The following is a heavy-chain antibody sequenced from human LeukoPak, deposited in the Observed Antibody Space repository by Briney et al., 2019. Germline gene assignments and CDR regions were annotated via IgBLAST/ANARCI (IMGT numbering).Heavy chain of an antibody. Sequence: SVKVSCKVSGYTLTELSMHWVRQAPGQGLEWMGRIIPILGIANYAQKFQGRVTITADKSTSTAYMELSSLRSEDTAVYYCARVRPTYYYDSSGFSGEYFQHWGQGTLVTVSS. J-gene: IGHJ1*01. CDR3: ARVRPTYYYDSSGFSGEYFQH. CDR2: IIPILGIA. CDR1: GYTLTELS. V-gene: IGHV1-69*04. D-gene: IGHD3-22*01.